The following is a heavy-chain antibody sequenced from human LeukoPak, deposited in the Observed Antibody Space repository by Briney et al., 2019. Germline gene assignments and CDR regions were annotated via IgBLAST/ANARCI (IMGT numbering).Heavy chain of an antibody. Sequence: SETLSLTCTVSGGSISSYYWSWIRQPPGKGLEWIGYIYSSGSTDYNPSPKSRVTISVDTSKSQFSLKLSSVTAADTAIYYCARDPSTFHFDYWGQGALVTVSS. CDR3: ARDPSTFHFDY. CDR1: GGSISSYY. V-gene: IGHV4-59*01. CDR2: IYSSGST. J-gene: IGHJ4*02. D-gene: IGHD3-16*01.